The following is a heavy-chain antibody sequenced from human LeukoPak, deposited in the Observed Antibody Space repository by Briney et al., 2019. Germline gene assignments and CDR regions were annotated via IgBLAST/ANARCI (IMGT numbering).Heavy chain of an antibody. J-gene: IGHJ4*02. D-gene: IGHD1-26*01. Sequence: GGSLRLSCAASGFTLSSSAMSWVRQAPGKGLEWVSAISNNGGYTYYADSVQGRFTISRDNSKSTLYLQMNSLRAEDTAVYYCARVGATTRYYFDYWGQGTLVTVSS. CDR3: ARVGATTRYYFDY. V-gene: IGHV3-23*01. CDR2: ISNNGGYT. CDR1: GFTLSSSA.